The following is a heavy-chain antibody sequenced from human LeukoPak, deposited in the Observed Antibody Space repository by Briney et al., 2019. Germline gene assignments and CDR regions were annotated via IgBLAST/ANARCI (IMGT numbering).Heavy chain of an antibody. CDR2: ISSNGSTI. J-gene: IGHJ6*02. V-gene: IGHV3-11*01. D-gene: IGHD5-12*01. CDR3: ARSRGVATIPYGMDV. Sequence: GGSLRLSCAASGFTFSDYYMSWIRQAPGKGLEWVSYISSNGSTIYYADSVKGRFTISRDNAKNSLYLQMNSLRAEDTAVYYCARSRGVATIPYGMDVWGQGTTVTVSS. CDR1: GFTFSDYY.